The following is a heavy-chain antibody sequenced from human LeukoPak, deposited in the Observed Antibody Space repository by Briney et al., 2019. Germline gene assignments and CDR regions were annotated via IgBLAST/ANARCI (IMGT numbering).Heavy chain of an antibody. V-gene: IGHV4-34*01. CDR3: ARSGSDYGFAFGY. J-gene: IGHJ4*02. D-gene: IGHD4-17*01. CDR2: INHSGST. Sequence: PSETLSLTCTVSGGSISSYYWSWIRQPPGKGLEWIGEINHSGSTNYNPSLKSRVTISVDTSKNQFSLKLSSVTAADTAVYYCARSGSDYGFAFGYWGQGTLVTVSS. CDR1: GGSISSYY.